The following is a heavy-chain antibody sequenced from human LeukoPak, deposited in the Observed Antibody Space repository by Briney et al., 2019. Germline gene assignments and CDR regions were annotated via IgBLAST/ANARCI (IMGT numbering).Heavy chain of an antibody. Sequence: ASVKVSCKASGGTFSSYAISWVRQAPGQGLEWMGRIIPIFGTANYAQKFQGRVTITTDESTSTAYMELSSLRSEDTAVYYCARDLEYSSSLGYWGQGNLVTVSS. CDR1: GGTFSSYA. CDR3: ARDLEYSSSLGY. CDR2: IIPIFGTA. J-gene: IGHJ4*02. V-gene: IGHV1-69*05. D-gene: IGHD6-6*01.